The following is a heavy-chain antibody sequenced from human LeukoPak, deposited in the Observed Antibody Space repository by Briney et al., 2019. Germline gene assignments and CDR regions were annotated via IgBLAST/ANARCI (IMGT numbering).Heavy chain of an antibody. D-gene: IGHD3-10*01. CDR3: ARTMVGLATPLDY. J-gene: IGHJ4*02. CDR2: IYNSGST. CDR1: GGSSSAYY. V-gene: IGHV4-59*01. Sequence: SETLSLTCTVSGGSSSAYYYTWIRQPPGKGLEWIGLIYNSGSTNYNPSLKSRVIISADTSKNQFSLKLTSVTAADTAVYYCARTMVGLATPLDYWGQGTLVTVSS.